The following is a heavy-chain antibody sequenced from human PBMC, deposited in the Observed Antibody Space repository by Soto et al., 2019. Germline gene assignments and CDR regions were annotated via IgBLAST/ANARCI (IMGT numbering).Heavy chain of an antibody. V-gene: IGHV3-64*01. J-gene: IGHJ4*02. CDR3: ARGGPYQLLSDFDY. CDR2: ISNNGVST. Sequence: EVQLVESGGILVQPGGSLRLSCVASGFSFSNYAMHWVRQAPGKGLEYVSAISNNGVSTYYANSVKGRFTISRDNSKNTLYLQMGSLRAEDMAVYYCARGGPYQLLSDFDYWGQGTLVTVSS. CDR1: GFSFSNYA. D-gene: IGHD2-2*01.